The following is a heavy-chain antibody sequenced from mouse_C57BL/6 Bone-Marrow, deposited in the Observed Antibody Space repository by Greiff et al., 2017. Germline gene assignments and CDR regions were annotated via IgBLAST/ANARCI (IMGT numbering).Heavy chain of an antibody. J-gene: IGHJ4*01. CDR1: GYTFTNYW. Sequence: QVQLQQSGAELVRPGTSVKMSCKASGYTFTNYWIGWAKQRPGHGLEWIGDIYPGGGYTNYNEKFKGKATLTADKSSSTAYMQFSSLTSEDSAIYYCARKEITTVVEDAMDYWGQGTSVTVSS. D-gene: IGHD1-1*01. CDR3: ARKEITTVVEDAMDY. V-gene: IGHV1-63*01. CDR2: IYPGGGYT.